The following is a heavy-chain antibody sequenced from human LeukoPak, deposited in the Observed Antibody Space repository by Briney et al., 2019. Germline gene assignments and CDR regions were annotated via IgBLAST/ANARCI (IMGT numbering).Heavy chain of an antibody. J-gene: IGHJ3*02. CDR2: IKQDGSEK. CDR1: GFTFSSYW. D-gene: IGHD4-23*01. CDR3: AREGGRWRGADAFDI. Sequence: AGGPLRLSCAASGFTFSSYWMSWVRQAPGKGLEWVANIKQDGSEKYYVDSVKGRFTISRDNAKNSLYLQMNSLRAEDTAVYYCAREGGRWRGADAFDIWGQGTMVTVSS. V-gene: IGHV3-7*01.